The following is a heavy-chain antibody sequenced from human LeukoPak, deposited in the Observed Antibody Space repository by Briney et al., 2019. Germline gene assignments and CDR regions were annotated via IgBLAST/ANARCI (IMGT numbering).Heavy chain of an antibody. CDR2: ISSSSSYI. D-gene: IGHD1-14*01. CDR3: ARDHPEYYYGMDV. J-gene: IGHJ6*02. Sequence: PGGSLRLSCAAPGFTFSSYSMNWVRQAPGKGLEWVSSISSSSSYIYYADSVKGRFTISRDNAKNSLYLQMNSLRAEDTAVYYCARDHPEYYYGMDVWGQGTTVTVSS. V-gene: IGHV3-21*01. CDR1: GFTFSSYS.